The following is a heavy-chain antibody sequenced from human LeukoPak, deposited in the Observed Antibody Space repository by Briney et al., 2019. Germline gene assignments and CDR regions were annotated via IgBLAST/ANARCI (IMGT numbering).Heavy chain of an antibody. J-gene: IGHJ5*02. D-gene: IGHD2-2*01. CDR2: IYYSGST. CDR3: ARALGCSSTSCYGNWFDP. V-gene: IGHV4-59*01. Sequence: PSETLSLTCTVSGGSISNYYWGWIRQPPGKGLEWIGHIYYSGSTNYNPSLKSRVTTSVDTSKNQFSLKLSSVTAADTAVYYCARALGCSSTSCYGNWFDPWGQGTLVTVSS. CDR1: GGSISNYY.